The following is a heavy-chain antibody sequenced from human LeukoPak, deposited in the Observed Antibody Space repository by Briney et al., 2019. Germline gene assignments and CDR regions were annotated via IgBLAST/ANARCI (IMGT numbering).Heavy chain of an antibody. V-gene: IGHV1-69*04. CDR3: ARTMTTVATHGELDF. D-gene: IGHD4-17*01. CDR1: GGTFSSYA. Sequence: SVKVSCKASGGTFSSYAISWVRQAPGQGLEWMGRIIPILGIANYAQKFQGRVTITADKSTSTAYMELSSLRSEDTAVYYCARTMTTVATHGELDFWGQGTLVTVSS. CDR2: IIPILGIA. J-gene: IGHJ4*02.